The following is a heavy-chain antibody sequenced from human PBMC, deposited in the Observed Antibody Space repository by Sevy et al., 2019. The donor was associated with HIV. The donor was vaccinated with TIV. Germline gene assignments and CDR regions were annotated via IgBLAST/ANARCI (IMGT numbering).Heavy chain of an antibody. CDR3: ARWVTTVTTTGQGPPLYYYYRMDV. D-gene: IGHD4-17*01. Sequence: ASVKVSCKASGYTFTGYYMHWVRQAPGQGLEWMGWINPNSGGTNYAQKFQGRVTMTRDTSISTAYMELSRLRSDDTAVYYCARWVTTVTTTGQGPPLYYYYRMDVWGQGTTVTVSS. CDR1: GYTFTGYY. CDR2: INPNSGGT. V-gene: IGHV1-2*02. J-gene: IGHJ6*02.